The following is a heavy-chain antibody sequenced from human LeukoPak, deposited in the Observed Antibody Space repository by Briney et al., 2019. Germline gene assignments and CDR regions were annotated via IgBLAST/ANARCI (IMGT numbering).Heavy chain of an antibody. CDR2: IYTSGST. CDR3: ARDRGGSSSSPLWFDP. Sequence: PSETLSLTCTVSSYSISSGYYWGWIRQPAGKGLEWIGRIYTSGSTNYNPSLKSRVTMSVDTSKNQFSLKLSSVTAADTAVYYCARDRGGSSSSPLWFDPWGQGTLVTVSS. V-gene: IGHV4-4*07. D-gene: IGHD6-6*01. J-gene: IGHJ5*02. CDR1: SYSISSGYY.